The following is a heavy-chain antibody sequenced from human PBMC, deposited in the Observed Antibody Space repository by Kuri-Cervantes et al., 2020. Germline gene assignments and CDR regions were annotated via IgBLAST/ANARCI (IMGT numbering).Heavy chain of an antibody. CDR1: GFAFSSYW. D-gene: IGHD5-12*01. CDR3: ARGLASPQATFSVYYYHYYMDV. V-gene: IGHV4-34*01. CDR2: INHSGST. J-gene: IGHJ6*03. Sequence: SQTLSLTCAASGFAFSSYWMHWVRQAPGKGLEWIGEINHSGSTNYSPSLKSRVTISVDTSKNQFSLKLSSVTAADTAVYYCARGLASPQATFSVYYYHYYMDVWGKGTTVTVSS.